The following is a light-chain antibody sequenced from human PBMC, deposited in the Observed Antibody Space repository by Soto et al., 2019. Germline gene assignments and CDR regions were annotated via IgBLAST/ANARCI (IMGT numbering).Light chain of an antibody. Sequence: EIQMTQSPSAMSASVGDRVTITCRASEGISNSLAWFQQKPGKVPKCLIHVASSLQSGVPSRFSGSGSGTEFTLTISSLQAEDFATYYCLQHNNYPWTFGQGTKVETK. J-gene: IGKJ1*01. CDR1: EGISNS. V-gene: IGKV1-17*03. CDR2: VAS. CDR3: LQHNNYPWT.